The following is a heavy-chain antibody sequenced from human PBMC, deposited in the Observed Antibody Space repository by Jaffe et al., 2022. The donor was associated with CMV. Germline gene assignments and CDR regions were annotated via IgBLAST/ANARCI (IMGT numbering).Heavy chain of an antibody. D-gene: IGHD2-8*01. Sequence: EVQLVESGGGLVKPGGSLRLSCAASGFTFSSYSMNWVRQAPGKGLEWVSSISSSSSYIYYADSVKGRFTISRDNAKNSLYLQMNSLRAEDTAVYYCARALRGMVYALNYFDYWGQGTLVTVSS. CDR2: ISSSSSYI. CDR3: ARALRGMVYALNYFDY. J-gene: IGHJ4*02. V-gene: IGHV3-21*01. CDR1: GFTFSSYS.